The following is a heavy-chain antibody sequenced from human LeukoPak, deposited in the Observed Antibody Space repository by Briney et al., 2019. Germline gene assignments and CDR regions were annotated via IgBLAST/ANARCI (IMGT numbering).Heavy chain of an antibody. V-gene: IGHV4-39*01. CDR3: ARPVLRYFDWLPNGMDV. Sequence: SETLSLTCTVSGGSISSSGYYWGWIRQPPGKGLEWIGSIYYSGSTHYNPSLKSRVTISVDTSKNQFSLKLSSVTAADTAVYYCARPVLRYFDWLPNGMDVWGQGTTVTVSS. D-gene: IGHD3-9*01. CDR1: GGSISSSGYY. J-gene: IGHJ6*02. CDR2: IYYSGST.